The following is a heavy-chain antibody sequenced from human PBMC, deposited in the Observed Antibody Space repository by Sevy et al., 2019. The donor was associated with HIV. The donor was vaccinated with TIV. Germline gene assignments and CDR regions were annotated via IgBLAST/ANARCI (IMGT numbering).Heavy chain of an antibody. V-gene: IGHV4-59*01. CDR2: IYYSGST. J-gene: IGHJ4*02. CDR1: GGSISSYY. CDR3: AREKSGDCSCFDY. D-gene: IGHD2-21*02. Sequence: SETLSLTCTVSGGSISSYYRSWIRQPPGKGPEWIGYIYYSGSTNYNPSLKSRVTISVDTSKNQFSLKLSSVTAADTAVYYCAREKSGDCSCFDYWGQGTLVTVSS.